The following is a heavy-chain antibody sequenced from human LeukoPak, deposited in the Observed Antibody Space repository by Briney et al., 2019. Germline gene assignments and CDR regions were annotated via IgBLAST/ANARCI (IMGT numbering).Heavy chain of an antibody. Sequence: GGSLRLSYAAPGFTFSNAWMYWVRQAPGKGLEWVARIKSKTDGGTTDYAAPVKGRFTVSRDDSKNTLYLEMNSLKTEDTAVYYCATRISRDGYNWAYDSWGLGTLVTVSS. V-gene: IGHV3-15*01. CDR1: GFTFSNAW. D-gene: IGHD5-24*01. CDR2: IKSKTDGGTT. J-gene: IGHJ4*02. CDR3: ATRISRDGYNWAYDS.